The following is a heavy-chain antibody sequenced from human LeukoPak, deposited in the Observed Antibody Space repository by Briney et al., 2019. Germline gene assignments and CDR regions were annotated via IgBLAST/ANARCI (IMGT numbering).Heavy chain of an antibody. Sequence: ASVKVSCKASGYTFTSYGISWVRQAPGQGLEWMGWISAYNGNTNYAQKLQGRATMTTDTSTSTAYMELRSLRSDDTAVYYCARGFRYSSSWNLFDYWGQGTLVTVSS. CDR2: ISAYNGNT. D-gene: IGHD6-13*01. CDR1: GYTFTSYG. V-gene: IGHV1-18*01. CDR3: ARGFRYSSSWNLFDY. J-gene: IGHJ4*02.